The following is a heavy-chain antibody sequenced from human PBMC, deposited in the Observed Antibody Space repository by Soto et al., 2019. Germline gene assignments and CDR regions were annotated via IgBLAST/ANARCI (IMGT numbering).Heavy chain of an antibody. D-gene: IGHD5-12*01. CDR3: ARDYYRFNSGYGFSMDV. Sequence: SVKVSCKASGGTFSSYAISWVRQAPGQGLEWMGGIIPIFGTANYAQKFQGRVTITADESTSTAYMELSSLRSEDTAVYYCARDYYRFNSGYGFSMDVWGQGTTVTVSS. CDR2: IIPIFGTA. CDR1: GGTFSSYA. V-gene: IGHV1-69*13. J-gene: IGHJ6*02.